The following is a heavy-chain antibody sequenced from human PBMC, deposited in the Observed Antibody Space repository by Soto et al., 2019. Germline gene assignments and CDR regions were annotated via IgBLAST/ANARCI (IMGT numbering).Heavy chain of an antibody. V-gene: IGHV3-74*01. CDR1: GFTFSSYW. D-gene: IGHD3-3*01. Sequence: PGGSLRLSCAASGFTFSSYWMHWVRQAPGKGLVWVSRINSDGSSTSYADSVKGRFTISRDNAKNTLYLQMNSLRAEDTAVYYCASLPYYDFTQPDYWGQGTLVTVS. CDR3: ASLPYYDFTQPDY. J-gene: IGHJ4*02. CDR2: INSDGSST.